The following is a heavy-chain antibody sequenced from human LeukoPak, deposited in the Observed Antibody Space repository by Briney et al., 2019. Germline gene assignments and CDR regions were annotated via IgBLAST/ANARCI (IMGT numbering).Heavy chain of an antibody. V-gene: IGHV3-48*04. D-gene: IGHD5-18*01. CDR2: IISSSSTI. CDR1: GFTFSAYS. Sequence: PGGCLRLSCAASGFTFSAYSMNWVRQAPGKGLEWVSYIISSSSTIYYADSVKGRFTISRDNAKNSLYLQMNSLRAEDTAVYYCARSDRRFQGGYSYGTVEDGMDVWGQGTTVTVSS. CDR3: ARSDRRFQGGYSYGTVEDGMDV. J-gene: IGHJ6*02.